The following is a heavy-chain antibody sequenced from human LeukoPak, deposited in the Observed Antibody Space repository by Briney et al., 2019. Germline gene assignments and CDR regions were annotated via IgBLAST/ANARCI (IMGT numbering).Heavy chain of an antibody. J-gene: IGHJ6*03. CDR1: GGTFSSYA. V-gene: IGHV1-69*05. Sequence: SVKVSCKASGGTFSSYAISWVRQAPGQGLEWMGGIIPIFGTANYAQKFQGRVTITTGESTSTAYMELSSLRSEDTAVYYCARNARVFYYYYMDVWGKGTTVTVSS. CDR3: ARNARVFYYYYMDV. CDR2: IIPIFGTA. D-gene: IGHD3-10*01.